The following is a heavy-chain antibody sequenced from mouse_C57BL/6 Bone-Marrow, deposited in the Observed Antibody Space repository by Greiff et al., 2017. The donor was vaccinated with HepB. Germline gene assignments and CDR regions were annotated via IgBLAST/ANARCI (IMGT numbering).Heavy chain of an antibody. D-gene: IGHD2-1*01. V-gene: IGHV6-3*01. CDR2: IRLKSDNYAT. CDR1: GFTFSNYW. CDR3: TAGGKAYY. Sequence: EVKLVESGGGLVQPGGSMKLSCVASGFTFSNYWMNWVRQSPERGLEWVAQIRLKSDNYATHYAESVKGRFTISREDSKSSVYLQMNNLRAEDTGIYYCTAGGKAYYWGQGTTLTVSS. J-gene: IGHJ2*01.